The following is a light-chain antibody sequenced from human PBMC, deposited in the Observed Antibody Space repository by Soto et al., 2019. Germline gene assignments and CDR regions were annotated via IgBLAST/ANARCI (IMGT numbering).Light chain of an antibody. V-gene: IGKV3-15*01. J-gene: IGKJ1*01. CDR1: QSVSSN. Sequence: EIVMTQSPATRSVSAGERATLCCRASQSVSSNLAWYQQKPGQAPRLLIYGASTRATGIPARFSVSGSGTEFTLTINSLQSEDFAVYYCQQYNNWPRTFGQGTKVDI. CDR3: QQYNNWPRT. CDR2: GAS.